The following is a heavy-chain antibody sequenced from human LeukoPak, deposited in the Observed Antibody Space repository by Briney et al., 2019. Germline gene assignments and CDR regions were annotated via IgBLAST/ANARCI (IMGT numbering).Heavy chain of an antibody. Sequence: SETLSLTCAVYGGSFSGYYWSWIRQPPGKGLEWIGEINHSGSTNHNPSLKSRVTISVDTSKNQFSLKLSSVTAADTAVYYCAREGTYSSSSAAYWGQGTLVTVSS. CDR1: GGSFSGYY. CDR2: INHSGST. D-gene: IGHD6-6*01. J-gene: IGHJ4*02. CDR3: AREGTYSSSSAAY. V-gene: IGHV4-34*01.